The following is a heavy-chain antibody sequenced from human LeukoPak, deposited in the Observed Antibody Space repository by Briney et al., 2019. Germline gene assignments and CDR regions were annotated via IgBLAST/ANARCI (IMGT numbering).Heavy chain of an antibody. CDR2: ISYDGSNK. D-gene: IGHD5-12*01. J-gene: IGHJ4*02. Sequence: GGSLRLSCAASGFTFSSYAMHWVRQAPGKGLEWVAVISYDGSNKYYADSVKGRFTISRDNSKNTLYLQMNSLRAEDTAVYYCARGGGYDEYFDYRGQGTLVTVSS. CDR1: GFTFSSYA. CDR3: ARGGGYDEYFDY. V-gene: IGHV3-30-3*01.